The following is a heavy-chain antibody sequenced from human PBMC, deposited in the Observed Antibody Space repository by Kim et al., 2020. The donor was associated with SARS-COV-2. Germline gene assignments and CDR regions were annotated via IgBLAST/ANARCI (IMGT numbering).Heavy chain of an antibody. CDR1: GGSISSSTYY. CDR2: IYYSGST. CDR3: ARAYNWNYGEKFDY. V-gene: IGHV4-39*01. Sequence: SETLSLTCTVSGGSISSSTYYWGWIRQPPGKGLEWIGNIYYSGSTNHNPSLKSRVTISADMSKNQFSLKLRSVTAADTAVYFCARAYNWNYGEKFDYWGQGTLVTVSS. D-gene: IGHD1-7*01. J-gene: IGHJ4*02.